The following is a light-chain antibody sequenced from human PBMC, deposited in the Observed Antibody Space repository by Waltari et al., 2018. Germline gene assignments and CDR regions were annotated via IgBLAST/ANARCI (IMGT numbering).Light chain of an antibody. V-gene: IGKV3-20*01. CDR3: QQYGSSPYT. CDR1: QSVGSSY. CDR2: GPS. Sequence: EFVLTQSPGTLSLSPGERATLSCRASQSVGSSYLAWYQQKPGQAPRLRIYGPSRRATGIPDRFSGSGSGADFTLTISGLEPEDFAVYYCQQYGSSPYTFGQGTKLEIK. J-gene: IGKJ2*01.